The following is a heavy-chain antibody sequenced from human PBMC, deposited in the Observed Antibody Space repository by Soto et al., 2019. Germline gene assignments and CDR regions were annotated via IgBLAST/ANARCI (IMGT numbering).Heavy chain of an antibody. CDR3: AREGGYDFWSGYYSLYAFDI. Sequence: ASVKVSCKASGYTFTGYYMHWVRQAPGQGLEWMGWINPNSGGTNYAQKFQGRVTMTRDTSISTAYMELSRLRSDDTAVYYCAREGGYDFWSGYYSLYAFDIWGQGTMVTVSS. CDR2: INPNSGGT. D-gene: IGHD3-3*01. J-gene: IGHJ3*02. CDR1: GYTFTGYY. V-gene: IGHV1-2*02.